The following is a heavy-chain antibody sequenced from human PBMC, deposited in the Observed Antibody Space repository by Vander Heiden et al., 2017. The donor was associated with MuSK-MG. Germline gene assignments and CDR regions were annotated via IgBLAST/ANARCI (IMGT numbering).Heavy chain of an antibody. Sequence: QVQLVESGGGVVQPGRSLRLSCAASGFTFSSYAMHWVRQAPGKGLEWVAVISYDGSNKYYADSVKGRFTISRDNSKNTLYLQMNSLRAADTAVYYCVLHIYGYLSPYDDYWGQGSLVTVSS. V-gene: IGHV3-30*04. D-gene: IGHD5-18*01. CDR3: VLHIYGYLSPYDDY. CDR1: GFTFSSYA. J-gene: IGHJ4*02. CDR2: ISYDGSNK.